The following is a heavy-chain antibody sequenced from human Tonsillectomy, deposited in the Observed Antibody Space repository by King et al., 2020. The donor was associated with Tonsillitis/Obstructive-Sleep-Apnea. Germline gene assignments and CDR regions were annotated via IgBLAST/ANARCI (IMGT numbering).Heavy chain of an antibody. D-gene: IGHD1-26*01. Sequence: VQLVESGGGLVQPGGSLRLSCAGSGFSFDDYAMYWVRQPPGKGLEWVSGISRNSADIGYADSVKGRFTISRDNAKNSLFLQMNSLRAEDTALYYCAKDVRPAGSYYNNAFDIWGQGTMVTVSS. J-gene: IGHJ3*02. CDR2: ISRNSADI. V-gene: IGHV3-9*01. CDR1: GFSFDDYA. CDR3: AKDVRPAGSYYNNAFDI.